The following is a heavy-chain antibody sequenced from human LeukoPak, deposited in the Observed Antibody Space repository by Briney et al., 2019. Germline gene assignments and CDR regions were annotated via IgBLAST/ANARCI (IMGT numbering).Heavy chain of an antibody. CDR3: ARVGGVAGKQYDY. CDR2: INPGGDNT. D-gene: IGHD6-19*01. Sequence: ASVKVSCKASGYTFTNYYIHWVRQAPGQALEWMGLINPGGDNTDYAQNFQGRVTMTRDTSTRTVYMWLSSLRSEDTAVYYCARVGGVAGKQYDYWGQGTLVTVSS. V-gene: IGHV1-46*01. CDR1: GYTFTNYY. J-gene: IGHJ4*02.